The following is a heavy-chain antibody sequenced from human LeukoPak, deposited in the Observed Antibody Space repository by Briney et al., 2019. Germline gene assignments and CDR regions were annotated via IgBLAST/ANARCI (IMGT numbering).Heavy chain of an antibody. CDR1: GYTFSSYA. D-gene: IGHD1-7*01. Sequence: EASVKVSCKASGYTFSSYAMNWVRQAPGQGLEWMGWINTNTGNPTYAQAFTGRFVFSLDTSVSTAYLQISSLKAEDTAVYYCARGSNWNYLGWFDPWGQGTLVTVSS. CDR3: ARGSNWNYLGWFDP. V-gene: IGHV7-4-1*02. J-gene: IGHJ5*02. CDR2: INTNTGNP.